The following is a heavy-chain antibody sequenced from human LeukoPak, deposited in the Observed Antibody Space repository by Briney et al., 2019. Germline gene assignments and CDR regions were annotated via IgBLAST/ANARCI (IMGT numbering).Heavy chain of an antibody. V-gene: IGHV4-30-4*08. CDR3: ASLTGYCSSTSCYDFDY. CDR2: IYYSGST. Sequence: SETLSLTCTVSGGSISSGDYYWSWIRQPPGQGLEWIGYIYYSGSTYYNPPLRSRVTISVDTSKNQFALKLSSVAAADTAVYYCASLTGYCSSTSCYDFDYWGQGTLVTVSS. CDR1: GGSISSGDYY. D-gene: IGHD2-2*01. J-gene: IGHJ4*02.